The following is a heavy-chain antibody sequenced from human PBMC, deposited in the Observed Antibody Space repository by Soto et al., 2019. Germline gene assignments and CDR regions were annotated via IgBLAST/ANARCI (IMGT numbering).Heavy chain of an antibody. CDR3: ARENFDWSLNGFDP. V-gene: IGHV3-48*02. CDR1: GFTFSSYS. J-gene: IGHJ5*02. Sequence: GGSLRLSCAASGFTFSSYSMNWVRQAPWKGLEWVSYISSSSSTIYYADSVKGRFTISRDNAKNSLYLQMNSLRDEDTAVYYWARENFDWSLNGFDPWAQGTLVTFSA. CDR2: ISSSSSTI. D-gene: IGHD3-9*01.